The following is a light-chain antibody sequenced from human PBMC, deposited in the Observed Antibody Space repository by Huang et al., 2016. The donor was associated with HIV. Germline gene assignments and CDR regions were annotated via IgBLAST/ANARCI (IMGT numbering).Light chain of an antibody. J-gene: IGKJ4*01. CDR2: GAS. CDR3: QQYGSSPLT. CDR1: QSVSSSY. V-gene: IGKV3-20*01. Sequence: EIVLTQSPGTLSLSPGERATLSCRASQSVSSSYLAWYQQNPGQAPRLLIYGASSRANGSPDRVSGSGSGTDFTLTISRLEPEDFAVYYWQQYGSSPLTFGGGTKVEIK.